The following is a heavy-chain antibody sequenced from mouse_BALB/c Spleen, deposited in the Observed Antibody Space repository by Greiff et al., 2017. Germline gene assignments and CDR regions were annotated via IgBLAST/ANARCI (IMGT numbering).Heavy chain of an antibody. V-gene: IGHV2-9*02. D-gene: IGHD3-2*01. CDR2: IWAGGST. J-gene: IGHJ3*01. CDR3: AREDLDSSGYGFAY. CDR1: GFSLTSYG. Sequence: VMLVESGPGLVAPSQSLSITCTVSGFSLTSYGVHWVRQPPGKGLEWLGVIWAGGSTNYNSALMSRLSISKDNSKSQVFLKMNSLQTDDTAMYYCAREDLDSSGYGFAYWGQGTLVTVSA.